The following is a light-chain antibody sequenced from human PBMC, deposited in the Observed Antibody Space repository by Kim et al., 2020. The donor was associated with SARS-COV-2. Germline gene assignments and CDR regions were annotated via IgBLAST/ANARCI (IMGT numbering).Light chain of an antibody. CDR1: KWGDKY. J-gene: IGLJ1*01. CDR2: QDS. Sequence: SPGQTASITCSGDKWGDKYACWYQQKPGQAPVVVIYQDSKRPSGIPERFSGSNSGNTATLTISGTQAMDEADYYCQAWDSSTLYVFGTGTKVTVL. V-gene: IGLV3-1*01. CDR3: QAWDSSTLYV.